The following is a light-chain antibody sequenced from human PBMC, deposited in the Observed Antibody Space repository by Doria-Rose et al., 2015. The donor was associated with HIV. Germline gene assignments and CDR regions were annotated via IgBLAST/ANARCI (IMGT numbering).Light chain of an antibody. V-gene: IGKV3-20*01. Sequence: TQSPGTLSLSPGERATLSCRASQSFSSTYLAWYQQKPRQAPSLLIYDGSTRATGISDRFSASGSGTDFTLAINRLEPEDFALYYCHQYGTSWTFGQGTKVEI. CDR2: DGS. CDR3: HQYGTSWT. CDR1: QSFSSTY. J-gene: IGKJ1*01.